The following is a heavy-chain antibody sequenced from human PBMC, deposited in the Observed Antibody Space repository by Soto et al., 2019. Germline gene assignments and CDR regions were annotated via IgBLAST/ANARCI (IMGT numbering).Heavy chain of an antibody. D-gene: IGHD3-16*01. V-gene: IGHV1-69*02. CDR3: ARCLGHGAPALRYGMDV. J-gene: IGHJ6*02. CDR2: IIPILGIA. Sequence: QVQLVQSGAEVKKPGSSVKVSCKASGGTFSSYTISWVRQAPGQGLEWMGRIIPILGIANYAQKFQGRVTITADKSTSTAYMELSSLRYEDTAVYYCARCLGHGAPALRYGMDVWGQGTTVTVSS. CDR1: GGTFSSYT.